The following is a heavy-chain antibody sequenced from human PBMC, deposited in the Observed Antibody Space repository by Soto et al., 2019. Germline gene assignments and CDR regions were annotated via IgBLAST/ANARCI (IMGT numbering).Heavy chain of an antibody. V-gene: IGHV4-39*02. CDR2: IYYDGST. J-gene: IGHJ4*02. CDR1: GGSINSNNYY. Sequence: ETLSLTCTVSGGSINSNNYYWAWIRQPPGKGLAWIASIYYDGSTYYNPSLKSRVSISVDTSKNHFSLKLTSATAADTAVYYCAKVVVAATRHTEFDSWGQGTLVTVSS. CDR3: AKVVVAATRHTEFDS. D-gene: IGHD2-15*01.